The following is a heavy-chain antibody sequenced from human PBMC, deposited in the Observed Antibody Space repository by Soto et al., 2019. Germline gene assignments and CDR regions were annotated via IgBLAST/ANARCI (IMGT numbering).Heavy chain of an antibody. D-gene: IGHD3-10*01. CDR2: IWYDGSNK. CDR3: ARGITMVRGVDAFDI. V-gene: IGHV3-33*01. CDR1: GFTFISYG. Sequence: GGSLRLSCAASGFTFISYGMHWVRQAPGKGLEWVAVIWYDGSNKYYADSVKGRFTISRDNSKNTLHLQMNSLRAEDTAVYYCARGITMVRGVDAFDIWGQGTMVTVSS. J-gene: IGHJ3*02.